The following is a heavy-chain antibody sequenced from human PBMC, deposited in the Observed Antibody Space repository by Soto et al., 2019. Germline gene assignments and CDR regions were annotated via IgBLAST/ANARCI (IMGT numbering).Heavy chain of an antibody. Sequence: EVQVVESGGGLVQPGGSLRLSCAASGFTVSSDYMSWVRQAPGKGLEWVSVIYSGGSTYYADSAKGRFTITRENSKNTLYLQMSGLRAEVSAVYYCARDPGDRTGVSVWGQGTTVNASS. CDR3: ARDPGDRTGVSV. CDR2: IYSGGST. J-gene: IGHJ6*02. V-gene: IGHV3-66*01. CDR1: GFTVSSDY. D-gene: IGHD1-26*01.